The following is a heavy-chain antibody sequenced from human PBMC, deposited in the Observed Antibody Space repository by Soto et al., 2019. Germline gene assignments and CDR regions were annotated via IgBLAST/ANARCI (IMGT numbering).Heavy chain of an antibody. J-gene: IGHJ4*02. V-gene: IGHV3-53*05. CDR3: ARKMDSGVNGGF. CDR1: GFTVSNNY. D-gene: IGHD5-12*01. Sequence: EVRLVQTGGDLIQPGGSLRLSCAVSGFTVSNNYMYWVRQPPGKGLEWVSLIYSHGDTRYADSVRGRFTVSRDNSKNTLYLQMNSLRSEDTAVYYCARKMDSGVNGGFWGQGTLVTVSS. CDR2: IYSHGDT.